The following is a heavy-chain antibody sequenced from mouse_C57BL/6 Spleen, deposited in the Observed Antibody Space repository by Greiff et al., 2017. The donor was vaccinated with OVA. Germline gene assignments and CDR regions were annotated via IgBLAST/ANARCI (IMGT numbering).Heavy chain of an antibody. Sequence: EVQLVESGPGLVKPSQSLSLTCSVTGYSITSGYYWNWIRQFPGNKLEWMGYISYDGSNNYNPSLKNRISITRDTSKNQFFLKLNSVTTEDTATYYCASYDYDRYYAMDYWGQGTSVTVSS. CDR1: GYSITSGYY. CDR2: ISYDGSN. V-gene: IGHV3-6*01. CDR3: ASYDYDRYYAMDY. D-gene: IGHD2-4*01. J-gene: IGHJ4*01.